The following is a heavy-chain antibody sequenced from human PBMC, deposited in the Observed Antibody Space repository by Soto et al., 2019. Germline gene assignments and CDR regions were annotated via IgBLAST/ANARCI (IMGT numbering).Heavy chain of an antibody. Sequence: EVQLVESGGGLVQPGGSLRLSCSASGFTFVAYWMSWVRQAPGEGLEWVANINQDGSVKYYVDSVKGRFTISRDNARNALYLLMSSLRAEDTALYYCARKVGDYWGQGTLVTVSS. J-gene: IGHJ4*02. D-gene: IGHD1-26*01. V-gene: IGHV3-7*05. CDR2: INQDGSVK. CDR1: GFTFVAYW. CDR3: ARKVGDY.